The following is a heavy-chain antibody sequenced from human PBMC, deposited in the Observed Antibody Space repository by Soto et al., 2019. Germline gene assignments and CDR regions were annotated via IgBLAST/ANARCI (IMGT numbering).Heavy chain of an antibody. D-gene: IGHD4-17*01. CDR2: IDPSDSYT. J-gene: IGHJ3*02. CDR1: GYSFTSYW. V-gene: IGHV5-10-1*01. CDR3: ASPDTVTTGSTAFDI. Sequence: GESLKISCKGSGYSFTSYWIGWVRQMPGKGLEWMGRIDPSDSYTNYSPSFQGHVTISADKSISTAYLQWSSLKASDTAMYYCASPDTVTTGSTAFDIWGQGTMVTVSS.